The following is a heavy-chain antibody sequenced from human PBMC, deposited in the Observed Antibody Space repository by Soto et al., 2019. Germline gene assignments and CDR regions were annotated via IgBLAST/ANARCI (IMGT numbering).Heavy chain of an antibody. J-gene: IGHJ4*02. V-gene: IGHV1-69*01. CDR1: GGTFSSYA. Sequence: QVQLVQSGAEVKKPGSSVKVSCKASGGTFSSYAISWVRQAPGQGLEWMGGIIPIVGTANYAQKFQGRVTITADESTSTAYMELSSLRSEDTAVYYCARDWSYYELLSPPKDWGQGTLVTVSS. D-gene: IGHD3-22*01. CDR2: IIPIVGTA. CDR3: ARDWSYYELLSPPKD.